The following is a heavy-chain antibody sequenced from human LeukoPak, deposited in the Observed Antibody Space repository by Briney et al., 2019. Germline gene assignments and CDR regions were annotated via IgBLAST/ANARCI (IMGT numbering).Heavy chain of an antibody. CDR3: ARIAAAGNRRLNY. D-gene: IGHD6-13*01. J-gene: IGHJ4*02. CDR1: GYTFTSYD. CDR2: MDPNSGNT. V-gene: IGHV1-8*01. Sequence: ASVKVSCKASGYTFTSYDINWVRQATGQGLEWMGWMDPNSGNTGYAQKFQGRITMTRNTSISTAYMEQSSLTSEDTAVYYCARIAAAGNRRLNYWGQGTLVTVSS.